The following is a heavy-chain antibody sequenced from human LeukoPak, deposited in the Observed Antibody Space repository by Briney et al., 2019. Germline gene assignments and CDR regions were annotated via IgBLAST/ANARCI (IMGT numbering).Heavy chain of an antibody. CDR3: ARAGSTNSWFDP. Sequence: PGGSLRLSCAASGFAFDTYSMTWVRQAPGKGLEWVSSISSWSSFIYSADSVTGRFTISRDNAKNSLYPQMNSLRAEDTAVYYCARAGSTNSWFDPWGQGTLVIVSS. V-gene: IGHV3-21*01. D-gene: IGHD2-2*01. CDR2: ISSWSSFI. J-gene: IGHJ5*02. CDR1: GFAFDTYS.